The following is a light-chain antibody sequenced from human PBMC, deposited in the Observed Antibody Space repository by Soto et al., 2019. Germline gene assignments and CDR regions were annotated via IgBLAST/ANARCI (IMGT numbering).Light chain of an antibody. J-gene: IGKJ1*01. CDR3: QQYGSSPQT. V-gene: IGKV3-20*01. CDR2: GAS. Sequence: EIVLTQSPGTLSLSPGERATLSCSASQRVSSSYLAWYQQKPGQAPRLLIYGASSRAPGIPDRFSGSGSGTDFTRTISRLEPEDFAVYYGQQYGSSPQTFGQGTKVEIK. CDR1: QRVSSSY.